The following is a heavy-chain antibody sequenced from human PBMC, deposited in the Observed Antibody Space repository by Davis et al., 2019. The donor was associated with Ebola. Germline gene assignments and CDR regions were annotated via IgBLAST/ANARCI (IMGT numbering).Heavy chain of an antibody. CDR1: GFTFSTYT. V-gene: IGHV3-48*02. Sequence: GESLKISCAASGFTFSTYTMNWVRQAPGKGLEWVSYISSSSSTIYYADSVKGRFTISRDNARKSLYLQMNSLRDEDTAVYYCATTPQYSSGQNKPFDYWGQRPLVTVSS. D-gene: IGHD6-19*01. CDR3: ATTPQYSSGQNKPFDY. CDR2: ISSSSSTI. J-gene: IGHJ4*02.